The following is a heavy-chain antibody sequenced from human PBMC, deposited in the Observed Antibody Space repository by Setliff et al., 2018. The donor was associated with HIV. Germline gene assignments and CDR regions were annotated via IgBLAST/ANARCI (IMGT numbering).Heavy chain of an antibody. CDR2: VDDTGST. V-gene: IGHV4-59*01. CDR1: GGSISNYY. CDR3: ARGEKPFVFRYSDPHTGYYYYYMDV. J-gene: IGHJ6*03. Sequence: SETLSLTCTVSGGSISNYYWNWIRQSPGKGLELIGYVDDTGSTDYNPSLTSRVTISVDMSKNQFSLKVTSVSAADTAVYYCARGEKPFVFRYSDPHTGYYYYYMDVWGKGTTVTVSS. D-gene: IGHD3-9*01.